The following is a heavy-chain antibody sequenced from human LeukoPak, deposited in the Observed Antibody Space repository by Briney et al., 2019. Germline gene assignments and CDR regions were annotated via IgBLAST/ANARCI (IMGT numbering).Heavy chain of an antibody. D-gene: IGHD2-15*01. V-gene: IGHV4-4*07. J-gene: IGHJ6*04. CDR1: GGSISSYY. CDR2: IYTSGST. CDR3: ARDIGRYCSGGSCVLDV. Sequence: SETLSLTCTVSGGSISSYYWSWIRQPAGKGLEWIGRIYTSGSTNYNPSLKSRVTMSVDTSKNQFSLKLSSVTAADTAVYYCARDIGRYCSGGSCVLDVWGKGTTVTISS.